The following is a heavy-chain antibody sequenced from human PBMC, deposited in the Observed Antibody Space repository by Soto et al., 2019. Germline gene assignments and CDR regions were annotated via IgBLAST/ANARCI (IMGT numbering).Heavy chain of an antibody. J-gene: IGHJ4*02. Sequence: GGSLRLSCAASGFTFSSYAMGWVRQGPGKGLEWVAVVSIGGSTHYADSVRGRFTISRDNSKNTPSLQMNSLTAEDTAVYFCAKRRGAGGHFDYWGQGALVTVSS. CDR2: VSIGGST. CDR3: AKRRGAGGHFDY. V-gene: IGHV3-23*01. CDR1: GFTFSSYA. D-gene: IGHD2-15*01.